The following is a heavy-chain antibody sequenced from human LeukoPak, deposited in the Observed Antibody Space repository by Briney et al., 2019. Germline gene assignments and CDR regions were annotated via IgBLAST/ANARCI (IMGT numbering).Heavy chain of an antibody. Sequence: PSETLSLTCTVSGGSISSGDYYWSWIRQPPGKGLEWIGYIYYSGSTYYNPSLKSRVTISVDTSKNQFSLKLSSVTAADTAVYYCASRRYYDFWSGYYPFDYWGQGTLVTVSS. CDR3: ASRRYYDFWSGYYPFDY. J-gene: IGHJ4*02. D-gene: IGHD3-3*01. CDR2: IYYSGST. CDR1: GGSISSGDYY. V-gene: IGHV4-30-4*01.